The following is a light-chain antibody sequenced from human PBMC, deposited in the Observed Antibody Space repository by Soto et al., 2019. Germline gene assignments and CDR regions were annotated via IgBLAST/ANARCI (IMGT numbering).Light chain of an antibody. CDR1: SSDVVGYNY. J-gene: IGLJ1*01. Sequence: QSVLTQPASVSGSPGQSITISCTGTSSDVVGYNYVSWYQQHPGKAPKLMIYDVSNRPSGVSNRFSGSKSGNTASLTISGLQAEDEDDYYCSSYTSSSTPYVFGTGTKVTVL. V-gene: IGLV2-14*01. CDR3: SSYTSSSTPYV. CDR2: DVS.